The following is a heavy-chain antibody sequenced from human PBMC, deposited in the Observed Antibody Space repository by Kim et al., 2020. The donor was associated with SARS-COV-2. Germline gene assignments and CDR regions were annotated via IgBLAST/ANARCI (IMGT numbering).Heavy chain of an antibody. D-gene: IGHD3-3*01. CDR1: GGSISSYY. J-gene: IGHJ6*03. V-gene: IGHV4-59*01. Sequence: SETLSLTCTVSGGSISSYYWSWIRQPPGKGLEWIGYIYYSGSTNYNPSLKSRVTISVDTSKNQFSLKLSPVTAADTAVYYCARGIYYDFWSGYYPGYYYMDVWGEGTTVTVSS. CDR2: IYYSGST. CDR3: ARGIYYDFWSGYYPGYYYMDV.